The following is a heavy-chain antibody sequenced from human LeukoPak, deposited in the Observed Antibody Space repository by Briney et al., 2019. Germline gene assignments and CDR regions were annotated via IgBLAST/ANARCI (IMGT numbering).Heavy chain of an antibody. CDR3: ATRPPYCTNGVCGYYYYYGMDV. V-gene: IGHV1-24*01. CDR2: FDPEDGET. D-gene: IGHD2-8*01. J-gene: IGHJ6*02. CDR1: GYTLTELS. Sequence: ASVTVSCKVSGYTLTELSMHWVRQAPGKGLEWMGGFDPEDGETIYAQKFQGRVTMTEDTSTDTAYMELSSLRSEDTAVYYCATRPPYCTNGVCGYYYYYGMDVWGQGTTVTVSS.